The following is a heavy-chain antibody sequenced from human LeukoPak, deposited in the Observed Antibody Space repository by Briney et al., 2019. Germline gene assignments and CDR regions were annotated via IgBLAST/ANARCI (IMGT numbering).Heavy chain of an antibody. V-gene: IGHV4-38-2*02. J-gene: IGHJ5*02. D-gene: IGHD5-12*01. CDR1: GYSISSGYY. Sequence: SETLALTCAVSGYSISSGYYWGWIRQPPGKGLEWIGRIYHSGSTYYNPSLKSRVTISVDTSKNQFSLKLSSVTAADTAVYYCAREWISGYNWFDPWGQGTLVTVSS. CDR2: IYHSGST. CDR3: AREWISGYNWFDP.